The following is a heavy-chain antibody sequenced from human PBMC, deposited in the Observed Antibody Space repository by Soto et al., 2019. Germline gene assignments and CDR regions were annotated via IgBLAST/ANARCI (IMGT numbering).Heavy chain of an antibody. V-gene: IGHV4-34*01. CDR1: GGSFSGYY. J-gene: IGHJ6*03. CDR3: ARVILGYCSGGSCYLGYYYYYMDV. CDR2: INHSGST. D-gene: IGHD2-15*01. Sequence: SETLSLTCAVYGGSFSGYYWSWIRQPPGKGLEWIGEINHSGSTNYNPSLKSRVTISVDTSKNQFSLKLSSVTAADTAVYYCARVILGYCSGGSCYLGYYYYYMDVWGKGTTVT.